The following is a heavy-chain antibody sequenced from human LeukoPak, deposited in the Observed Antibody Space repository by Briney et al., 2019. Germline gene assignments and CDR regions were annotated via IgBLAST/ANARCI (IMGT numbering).Heavy chain of an antibody. CDR1: VDTLSSYA. V-gene: IGHV1-69*04. CDR2: LIPILDIP. J-gene: IGHJ4*02. D-gene: IGHD5-18*01. Sequence: SAKVSCKASVDTLSSYAFNRVSQAPGQGLEWMGRLIPILDIPDAAQRLQGRVTITADKSAGTAYMELSSLRSEDAAVYYCARGSSSDTAVFTFNYWGQGTLVTVSS. CDR3: ARGSSSDTAVFTFNY.